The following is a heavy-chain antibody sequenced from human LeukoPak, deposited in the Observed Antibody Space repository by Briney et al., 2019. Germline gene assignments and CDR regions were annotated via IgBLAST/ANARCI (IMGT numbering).Heavy chain of an antibody. CDR2: INPNSGGT. D-gene: IGHD5-18*01. V-gene: IGHV1-2*02. J-gene: IGHJ6*02. CDR1: GYTFTGYY. CDR3: ARDGDTYGYYYYGLDV. Sequence: ASVKVSCKASGYTFTGYYVHWVRQAPGQGLEWMGWINPNSGGTKYAQTFKGRVTMTRDTSISTAYMELSSLRSDDTAVYYCARDGDTYGYYYYGLDVWGQGTTVTVSS.